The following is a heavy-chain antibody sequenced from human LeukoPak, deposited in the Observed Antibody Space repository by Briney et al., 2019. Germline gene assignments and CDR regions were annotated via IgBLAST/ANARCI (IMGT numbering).Heavy chain of an antibody. V-gene: IGHV3-21*01. D-gene: IGHD3-10*01. CDR1: GFTFSSYS. CDR2: ISSSSSYI. Sequence: GGSLRLSCAASGFTFSSYSMNWVRQAPGKGLEWVSSISSSSSYIYYADSVKGRFTISRDNARNSLYLQMNSLRAEDTAVYYCARYMVRGVKPFDYWGQGTLVTVSS. J-gene: IGHJ4*02. CDR3: ARYMVRGVKPFDY.